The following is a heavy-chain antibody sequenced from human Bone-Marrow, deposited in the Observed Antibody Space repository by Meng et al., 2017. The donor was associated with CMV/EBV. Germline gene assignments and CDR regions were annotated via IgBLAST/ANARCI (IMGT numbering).Heavy chain of an antibody. CDR1: GFTFSSYW. CDR2: INSDGSST. Sequence: GGSLRLSCAASGFTFSSYWMHWVRQAPGKGLVWVSRINSDGSSTSYADSVKVRCTISRDNAKNTLYLQMNSLRAEDTAVYYCARDQHDYRREYYHYFGMDVWGQGTTVTVSS. J-gene: IGHJ6*02. D-gene: IGHD4-11*01. V-gene: IGHV3-74*01. CDR3: ARDQHDYRREYYHYFGMDV.